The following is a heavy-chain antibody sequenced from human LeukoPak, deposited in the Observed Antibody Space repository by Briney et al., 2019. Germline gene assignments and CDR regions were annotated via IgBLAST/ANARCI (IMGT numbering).Heavy chain of an antibody. V-gene: IGHV3-23*01. D-gene: IGHD6-13*01. J-gene: IGHJ4*02. Sequence: GGSLRLSCAASGFIFSNYAMNWVRQAPGRGLEWVSGITGSGDTTFYADSVKGRFTISRDNSDNTLYLQMNSLRAEDTTLYYCAKDYSNIPAPANPLFDYWGQGTLVTVSS. CDR1: GFIFSNYA. CDR2: ITGSGDTT. CDR3: AKDYSNIPAPANPLFDY.